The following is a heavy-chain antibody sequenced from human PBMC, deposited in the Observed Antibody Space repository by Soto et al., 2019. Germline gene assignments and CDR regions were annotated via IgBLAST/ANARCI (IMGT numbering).Heavy chain of an antibody. V-gene: IGHV1-18*01. CDR2: ISAYNGNT. CDR1: GYTFTSYG. Sequence: QVQLVQSGAEVKKPGASVKVSCKASGYTFTSYGISWVRQAPGQGLEWMGWISAYNGNTNYAQKLQGRVTMTTDTSARTAYMEQRSLRSDDTAVYYGARDDYGDYTGPTPIDYLGQGTLVTVSS. CDR3: ARDDYGDYTGPTPIDY. J-gene: IGHJ4*02. D-gene: IGHD4-17*01.